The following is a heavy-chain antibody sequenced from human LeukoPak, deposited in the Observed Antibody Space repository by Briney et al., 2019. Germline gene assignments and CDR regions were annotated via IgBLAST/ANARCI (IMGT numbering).Heavy chain of an antibody. D-gene: IGHD3-22*01. CDR2: ISGSGGST. Sequence: GGSLRLSCEASGFTFSSYGISWVREAPGKGLEWGSAISGSGGSTYYADSVKGRFTISRDNSKNTLYLQMNSLRAEDTAVYYCAKILLGDYYDSSGVTAFDIWGQGTMVTVSS. CDR1: GFTFSSYG. CDR3: AKILLGDYYDSSGVTAFDI. V-gene: IGHV3-23*01. J-gene: IGHJ3*02.